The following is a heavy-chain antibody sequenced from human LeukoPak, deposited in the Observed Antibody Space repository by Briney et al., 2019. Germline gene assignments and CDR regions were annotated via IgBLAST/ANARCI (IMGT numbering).Heavy chain of an antibody. V-gene: IGHV1-24*01. D-gene: IGHD2/OR15-2a*01. CDR1: GYSLSELS. Sequence: ASVKVSCKVSGYSLSELSMHWVRQAPGKEREWIGCHDVEDAETIYAQKFQGRVTMTDDTSTDAAYLDLSGLRSEDTAVYYCATAAREVTSFRIFHFYYMDVWGKGTTVTVSS. J-gene: IGHJ6*03. CDR2: HDVEDAET. CDR3: ATAAREVTSFRIFHFYYMDV.